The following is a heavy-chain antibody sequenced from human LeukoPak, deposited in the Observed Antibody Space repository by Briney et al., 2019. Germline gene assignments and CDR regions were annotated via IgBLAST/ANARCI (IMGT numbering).Heavy chain of an antibody. CDR1: GITLSNYG. V-gene: IGHV3-23*01. CDR2: ISGSGGST. D-gene: IGHD3-9*01. Sequence: GGSLRLSCSVSGITLSNYGMSWVRQAPGKGLEWVAGISGSGGSTNYADSVKGRFTISRDNRKNTLYLQMNSLRAEDTAVYYCAQSGNFDWFDYWGQGTLVTVSS. J-gene: IGHJ4*02. CDR3: AQSGNFDWFDY.